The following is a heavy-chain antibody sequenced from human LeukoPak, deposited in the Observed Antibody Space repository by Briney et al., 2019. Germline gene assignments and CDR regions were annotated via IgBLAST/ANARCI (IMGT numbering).Heavy chain of an antibody. CDR1: GGSISSGGYY. D-gene: IGHD2-2*01. CDR3: ARDRVQLLGPIYYYYGMDV. CDR2: IYYSGST. J-gene: IGHJ6*02. V-gene: IGHV4-31*03. Sequence: SQTLSLTCTVSGGSISSGGYYWSWIRQHPGKGLEWIGYIYYSGSTYYNPSLKSRVTISVDTSKNQFSLKLSSVTAADTAVYYCARDRVQLLGPIYYYYGMDVWDQGTTVTVSS.